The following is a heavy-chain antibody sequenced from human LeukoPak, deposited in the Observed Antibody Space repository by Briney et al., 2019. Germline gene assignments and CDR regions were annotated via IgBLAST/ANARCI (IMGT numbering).Heavy chain of an antibody. CDR2: ISAYNGNT. V-gene: IGHV1-18*01. J-gene: IGHJ3*02. D-gene: IGHD2-2*01. Sequence: GASVKVSCKASGYTFSSYGITWVRQAPRQGLEWMGWISAYNGNTNYAQNLQGRVTMTTDTSTSTAYLELKSLSSDDTAVYYCARAYGSYCSSTSCNDAFDIWGQGTMVTVSS. CDR3: ARAYGSYCSSTSCNDAFDI. CDR1: GYTFSSYG.